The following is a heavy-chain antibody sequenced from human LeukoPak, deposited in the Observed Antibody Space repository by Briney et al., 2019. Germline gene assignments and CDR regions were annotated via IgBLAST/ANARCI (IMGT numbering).Heavy chain of an antibody. D-gene: IGHD6-13*01. CDR2: ISSSSSYI. J-gene: IGHJ4*02. CDR3: ARERASSSWTLFGY. Sequence: GGSLRLSCAASGFTFSSYSMNWVRQAPGKGLEWVSSISSSSSYIYYADSVRGRFTISRDDAKNSLYLQMNSLIAEDTAVYYCARERASSSWTLFGYWGQGTLVAVSS. CDR1: GFTFSSYS. V-gene: IGHV3-21*01.